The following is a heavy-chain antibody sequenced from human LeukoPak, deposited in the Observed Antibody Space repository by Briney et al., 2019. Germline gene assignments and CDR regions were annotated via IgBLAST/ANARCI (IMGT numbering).Heavy chain of an antibody. V-gene: IGHV4-34*01. CDR2: INHSGST. CDR3: ARRPYYPGFDI. Sequence: SETLSLTCAVYGGSFSGYYWSWIRQPPGKGLEWIGEINHSGSTNYNPSLKSRVTISVDTSKNQFSLKLSSVTAADTAVYYCARRPYYPGFDIWGQGTMVTVSS. CDR1: GGSFSGYY. J-gene: IGHJ3*02. D-gene: IGHD1-26*01.